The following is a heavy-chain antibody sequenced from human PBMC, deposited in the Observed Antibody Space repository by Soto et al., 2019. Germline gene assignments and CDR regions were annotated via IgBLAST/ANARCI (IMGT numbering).Heavy chain of an antibody. CDR2: INPNSGRT. V-gene: IGHV1-2*04. CDR1: GYAFSQFY. Sequence: QVQLVQSGAEVKKPGASVKVSCKASGYAFSQFYIHWMRQAPGQGLEWMGWINPNSGRTKFAQKFQGWVTMTRDTSIKTVYMELSGLKSDATAVYYCARESGGTTATLDYYYFYMDVWGKGTTVTVSS. J-gene: IGHJ6*03. CDR3: ARESGGTTATLDYYYFYMDV. D-gene: IGHD4-17*01.